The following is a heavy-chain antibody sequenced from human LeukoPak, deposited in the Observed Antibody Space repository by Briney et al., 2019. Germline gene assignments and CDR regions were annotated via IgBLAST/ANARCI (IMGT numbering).Heavy chain of an antibody. Sequence: PGGSLRLSCAASGFTFSSYGMSWVRQAPGKGLEWVSAISGSGGSTYYADSVKGRFTISRDNSKNTLYLQMNSLRAEDTAVYYCAKGRGKLLWFGELFGDYYMDVWGKGTTVTISS. V-gene: IGHV3-23*01. CDR1: GFTFSSYG. CDR3: AKGRGKLLWFGELFGDYYMDV. J-gene: IGHJ6*03. D-gene: IGHD3-10*01. CDR2: ISGSGGST.